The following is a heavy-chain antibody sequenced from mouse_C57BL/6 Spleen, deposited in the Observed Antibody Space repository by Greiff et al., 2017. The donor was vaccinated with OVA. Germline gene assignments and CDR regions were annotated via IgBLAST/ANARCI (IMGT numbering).Heavy chain of an antibody. CDR1: GYAFSSYW. D-gene: IGHD2-4*01. Sequence: VMLVESGAELVKPGASVKISCKASGYAFSSYWMNWVKQRPGKGLEWIGQIYPGDGDTNYNGKFKGKATLTADKSSSTAYMQLSSLTSEDSAVYFCAYYDYDSLAMDYWGQGTSVTVSS. CDR3: AYYDYDSLAMDY. CDR2: IYPGDGDT. J-gene: IGHJ4*01. V-gene: IGHV1-80*01.